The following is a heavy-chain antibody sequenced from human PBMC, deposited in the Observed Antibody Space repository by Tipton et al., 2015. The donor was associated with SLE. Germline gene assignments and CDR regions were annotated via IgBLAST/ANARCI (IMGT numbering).Heavy chain of an antibody. CDR3: ARDLRAGLRWASGRVAYFDL. CDR2: VNPNGDDT. J-gene: IGHJ2*01. V-gene: IGHV1-46*01. CDR1: GYTFTTYY. Sequence: QSGAEVREPGASVKVSCKASGYTFTTYYMYWVRQAPGQGLEYMGIVNPNGDDTSYAQKFQGRVTMTRDTSTGTVYMELSSLTSEDTAVYYCARDLRAGLRWASGRVAYFDLWGRGTLVTVSS. D-gene: IGHD4-23*01.